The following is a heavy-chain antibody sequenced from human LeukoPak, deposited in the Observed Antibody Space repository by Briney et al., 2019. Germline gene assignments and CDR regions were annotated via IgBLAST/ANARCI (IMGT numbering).Heavy chain of an antibody. CDR3: ARRAGAYTHPYDY. D-gene: IGHD3-16*01. CDR2: IRYDGSNK. Sequence: PGGSLRLSCAASGFTFSSYGMHWVRQAPGKGLEWVAFIRYDGSNKYYADSVKGRFTISIDNSKNTLYLQMNSLRAEDTAVYYCARRAGAYTHPYDYWGQGTLVTVS. CDR1: GFTFSSYG. V-gene: IGHV3-30*02. J-gene: IGHJ4*02.